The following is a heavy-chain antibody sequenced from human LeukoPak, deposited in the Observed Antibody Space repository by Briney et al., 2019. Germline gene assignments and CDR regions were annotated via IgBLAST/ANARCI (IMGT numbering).Heavy chain of an antibody. CDR3: ARVGYSGYDFYGMDV. Sequence: SETLSLTCAVYGGSFSGYYWSWIRQPPGKGLEWIGEINHSGSTNYNLSLKSRVTISVDTSKNQFSLKLSSVTAADTAVYYCARVGYSGYDFYGMDVWGKGTTVTVSS. J-gene: IGHJ6*04. CDR1: GGSFSGYY. CDR2: INHSGST. D-gene: IGHD5-12*01. V-gene: IGHV4-34*01.